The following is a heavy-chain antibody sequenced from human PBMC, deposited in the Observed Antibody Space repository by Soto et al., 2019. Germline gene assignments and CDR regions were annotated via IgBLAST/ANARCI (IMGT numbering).Heavy chain of an antibody. CDR3: AVLTVEPAMDDLDK. D-gene: IGHD1-1*01. CDR2: VSFDERNK. V-gene: IGHV3-30*03. Sequence: QVQLVESGGRVVQPGKSLRLSCAASGLTFSAYGVHWVRLAPGKGLEWVAVVSFDERNKFYADPVKGRFTISRDNSQNTVYLQMNSLRTEDTAVYYCAVLTVEPAMDDLDKWGQGTLVTVSS. J-gene: IGHJ4*02. CDR1: GLTFSAYG.